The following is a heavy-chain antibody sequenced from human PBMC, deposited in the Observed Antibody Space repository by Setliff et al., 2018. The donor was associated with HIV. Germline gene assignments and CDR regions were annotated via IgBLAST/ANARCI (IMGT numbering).Heavy chain of an antibody. V-gene: IGHV4-34*01. CDR3: ARGKGRGKYYYDSSGYLYYFDY. CDR1: GGSFSDYY. Sequence: PSETLSLTCAVYGGSFSDYYWSWIRQPPGKGLEWIGEINHSGSTNYNPSLKSRVTIAVDTSKNQFSLKLSSVTAADTAVYYCARGKGRGKYYYDSSGYLYYFDYWGQGTLVTVSS. J-gene: IGHJ4*02. CDR2: INHSGST. D-gene: IGHD3-22*01.